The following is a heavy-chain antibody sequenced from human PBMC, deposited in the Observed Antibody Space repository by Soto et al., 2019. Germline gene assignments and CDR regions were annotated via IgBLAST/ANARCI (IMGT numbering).Heavy chain of an antibody. CDR1: GGSISGYY. J-gene: IGHJ4*02. D-gene: IGHD6-19*01. Sequence: PWETLSLTCTVSGGSISGYYRSWIRQPPGKGLEWIGYIYSSGSTTHNRSLKSRVTISVDTSKNQNSLKLSSVTAADMAVYYCARVQRSGWTHLDYWGKGTLVTVSS. V-gene: IGHV4-59*01. CDR2: IYSSGST. CDR3: ARVQRSGWTHLDY.